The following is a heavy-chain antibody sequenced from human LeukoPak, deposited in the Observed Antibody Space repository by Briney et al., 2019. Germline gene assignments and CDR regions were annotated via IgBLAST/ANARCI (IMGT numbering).Heavy chain of an antibody. V-gene: IGHV5-51*01. CDR2: TFPGHSYS. CDR1: GYNFTPYW. D-gene: IGHD2-8*01. Sequence: GESLKISCKGSGYNFTPYWIVWVRQMPGKGLEWMGMTFPGHSYSIYSPSFQGQVTMSVDRSITTAYLQWSSLKASDTAIYYCATVYCSYGVCGSHFDYWGQGTLVSVSS. CDR3: ATVYCSYGVCGSHFDY. J-gene: IGHJ4*02.